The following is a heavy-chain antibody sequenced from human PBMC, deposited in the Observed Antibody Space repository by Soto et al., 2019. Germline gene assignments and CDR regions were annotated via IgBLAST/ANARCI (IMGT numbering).Heavy chain of an antibody. D-gene: IGHD2-2*01. Sequence: QVQLVQSGAEVKKPGASVKVSCKASGYTFTTHGISWVRQVPGQGLEWMGWVRGDNGHTNYAQSLQGRVTMTTDTSKNTAYRELRSLRSDGTAVYYCARGLEYCRSGPCYREWFDPWGQGTLVTVSS. CDR2: VRGDNGHT. CDR3: ARGLEYCRSGPCYREWFDP. J-gene: IGHJ5*02. V-gene: IGHV1-18*01. CDR1: GYTFTTHG.